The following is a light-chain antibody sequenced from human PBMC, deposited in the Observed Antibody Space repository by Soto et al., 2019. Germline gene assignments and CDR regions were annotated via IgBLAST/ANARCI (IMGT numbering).Light chain of an antibody. CDR1: SSDVGSSSL. J-gene: IGLJ3*02. CDR3: CSYAGDATLV. CDR2: EGT. Sequence: QPVLTQPASVSGSPGQSITISCTGTSSDVGSSSLVSWYQQHPGKVPKLLIYEGTQRPSGISNRFSGSKSGNTASLTISGLQADDEADYYCCSYAGDATLVFGGGTKLTVL. V-gene: IGLV2-23*01.